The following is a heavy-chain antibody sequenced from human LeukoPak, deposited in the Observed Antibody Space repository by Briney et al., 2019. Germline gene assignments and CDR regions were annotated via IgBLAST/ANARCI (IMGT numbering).Heavy chain of an antibody. J-gene: IGHJ4*02. CDR3: ARDCCGKRFDY. V-gene: IGHV3-30-3*01. D-gene: IGHD1-26*01. Sequence: GSLRLSCAASGFTFSSYAMHWVRQAPGKGLEWVAVISYDGSNKYYADSVKGRFTISRDNSKNTLYLQMNSLRAEDTAVYYCARDCCGKRFDYWGQGTLVTVSS. CDR1: GFTFSSYA. CDR2: ISYDGSNK.